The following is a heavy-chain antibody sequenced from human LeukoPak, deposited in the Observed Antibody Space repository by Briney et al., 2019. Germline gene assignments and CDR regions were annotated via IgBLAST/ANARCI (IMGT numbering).Heavy chain of an antibody. V-gene: IGHV4-59*13. J-gene: IGHJ4*02. CDR3: ARDRHWTNDWVFDY. D-gene: IGHD1/OR15-1a*01. CDR1: GVSISPYY. Sequence: PSETLSLTCTVSGVSISPYYWSWIRQPPAKGLEWIGYIYYSGSTDYNPSLKSRVTISLDTSKNQFSLKLSSVTAADTAVYYCARDRHWTNDWVFDYWGQGTLVTVSS. CDR2: IYYSGST.